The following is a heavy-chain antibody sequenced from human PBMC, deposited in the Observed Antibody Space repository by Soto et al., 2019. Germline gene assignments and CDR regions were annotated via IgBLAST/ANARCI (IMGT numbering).Heavy chain of an antibody. CDR3: ARGPPITHDYGDYGSDY. CDR1: GGSFSGYY. D-gene: IGHD4-17*01. J-gene: IGHJ4*02. V-gene: IGHV4-34*01. Sequence: SETLSLTCAVYGGSFSGYYWSWIRQPPGKGLEWIGEINHSGSTNYNPSLKSRVTISVDTSKNQFSLRLSSVTAADTAVYYCARGPPITHDYGDYGSDYWGQGTLVTVSS. CDR2: INHSGST.